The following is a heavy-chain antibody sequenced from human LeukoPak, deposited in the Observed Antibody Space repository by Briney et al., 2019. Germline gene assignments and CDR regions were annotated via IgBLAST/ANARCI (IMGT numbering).Heavy chain of an antibody. J-gene: IGHJ4*02. V-gene: IGHV3-23*01. CDR2: ISGSGTTT. Sequence: GGSLRLSCAASGFTFSTYAMTWVRQAPGKGLEWVSAISGSGTTTYYADSVKGRFTISRDNSKNTLYLQMNSLRAEDTAVYYCAFDYASGSYLGFDYWGQGTLVTVSS. CDR1: GFTFSTYA. D-gene: IGHD3-10*01. CDR3: AFDYASGSYLGFDY.